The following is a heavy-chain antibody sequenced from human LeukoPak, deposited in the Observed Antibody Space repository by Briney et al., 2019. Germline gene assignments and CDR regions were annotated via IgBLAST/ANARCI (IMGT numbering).Heavy chain of an antibody. D-gene: IGHD6-19*01. Sequence: PGGPLRLSCAASGFTFSSYAMSWVRQAPGKGLEWVSAISGSGGSTYYADSVKGRFTISRDNSKNTLYLQMNSLRAEDTAVYYCARLEEQWLEKYYYGMDVWGQGTTVTVSS. CDR1: GFTFSSYA. J-gene: IGHJ6*02. V-gene: IGHV3-23*01. CDR2: ISGSGGST. CDR3: ARLEEQWLEKYYYGMDV.